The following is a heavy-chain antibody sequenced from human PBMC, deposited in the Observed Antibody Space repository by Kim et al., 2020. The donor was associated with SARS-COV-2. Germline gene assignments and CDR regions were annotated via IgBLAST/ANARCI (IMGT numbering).Heavy chain of an antibody. J-gene: IGHJ6*02. Sequence: GGSLRLSCAASGFTFSSYSMNWVRQAPGKGLEWVSSISSSSSYIYYADSVKGRFTISRDNAKNSLYLQMNSLRAEDTAVYYCAREGPYGDFPKVYYYYGMDVWGQGTTVTVSS. CDR3: AREGPYGDFPKVYYYYGMDV. V-gene: IGHV3-21*01. CDR2: ISSSSSYI. D-gene: IGHD4-17*01. CDR1: GFTFSSYS.